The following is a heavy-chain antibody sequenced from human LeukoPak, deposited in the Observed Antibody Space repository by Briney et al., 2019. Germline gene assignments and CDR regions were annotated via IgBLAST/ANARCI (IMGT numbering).Heavy chain of an antibody. D-gene: IGHD4-17*01. CDR2: INPNSGGT. CDR3: ARQYGDYTSYYYYGMDV. V-gene: IGHV1-2*02. Sequence: VASVKVSCKASGYTFTGYYMHWVRQAPGQGLEWMGWINPNSGGTNYAQKFQGRVTMTRDTSISTAYMELSRLRSDDTAVYYCARQYGDYTSYYYYGMDVWGQGTTVTASS. J-gene: IGHJ6*02. CDR1: GYTFTGYY.